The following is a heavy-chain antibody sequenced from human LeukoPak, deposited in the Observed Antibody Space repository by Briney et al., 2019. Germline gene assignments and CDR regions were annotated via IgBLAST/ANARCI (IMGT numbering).Heavy chain of an antibody. CDR2: IYSGGST. CDR3: SGYYYGLPY. Sequence: GGSLRLSCAASGFTVNNNDMSWVRQAPGKGLEWVSVIYSGGSTNYADSVKGRFTISRDNSKNTLFLQMNSLRDEDTAVYYCSGYYYGLPYWGQGTLVTVSS. CDR1: GFTVNNND. D-gene: IGHD3-10*01. V-gene: IGHV3-66*01. J-gene: IGHJ4*02.